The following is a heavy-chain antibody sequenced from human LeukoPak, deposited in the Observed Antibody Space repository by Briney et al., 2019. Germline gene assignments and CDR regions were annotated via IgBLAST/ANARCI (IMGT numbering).Heavy chain of an antibody. Sequence: GGSPRLSCAASGFTFSSYGMHWVRQAPGKGLEWVAVISYDGSIEYYVDSVKGRFIISRDNSKDTLYLQMNSLRVEDTAVYYCARGSSTTVTTLDYWGQGTLVTVSS. J-gene: IGHJ4*02. V-gene: IGHV3-30*03. D-gene: IGHD4-17*01. CDR2: ISYDGSIE. CDR3: ARGSSTTVTTLDY. CDR1: GFTFSSYG.